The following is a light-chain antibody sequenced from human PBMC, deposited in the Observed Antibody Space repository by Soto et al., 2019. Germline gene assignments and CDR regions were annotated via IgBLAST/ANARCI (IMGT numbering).Light chain of an antibody. V-gene: IGKV3-11*01. CDR2: GAS. J-gene: IGKJ5*01. Sequence: ETVLTQSTATLSLSPGERATLSCRASQSISSYLAWYQQKPGQPPRLLIYGASTRAAGVPARFSGSGSGTDFTLTISSLEPEDFAVYYCQQRSNWPPITFGQGTRLE. CDR1: QSISSY. CDR3: QQRSNWPPIT.